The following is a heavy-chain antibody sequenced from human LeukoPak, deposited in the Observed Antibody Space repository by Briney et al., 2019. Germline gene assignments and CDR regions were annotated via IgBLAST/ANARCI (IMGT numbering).Heavy chain of an antibody. CDR2: MNPNSGNT. D-gene: IGHD3-22*01. V-gene: IGHV1-8*01. J-gene: IGHJ4*02. CDR3: ARGYPLYYYDSSGYADY. Sequence: ASVKVSCKASGYTFTSYDINWVRQATGQGLEWMGWMNPNSGNTGYAQKFQGRVTMTRSTSISTAYMELSSLRSEDTAVYYCARGYPLYYYDSSGYADYWGQGTLVTVSS. CDR1: GYTFTSYD.